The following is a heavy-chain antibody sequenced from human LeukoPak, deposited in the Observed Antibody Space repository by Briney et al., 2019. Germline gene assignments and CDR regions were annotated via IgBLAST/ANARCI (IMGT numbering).Heavy chain of an antibody. CDR3: AKAFYCSSTSCYEYYYYYMDV. CDR1: GFTFSSYA. Sequence: GGSLRLSCAASGFTFSSYAMSWVRQAPGKGLEWVSAISGSGGSTYYADSVKGRFTISRDNSKNTLYLQMNSLRAEDTAVYYCAKAFYCSSTSCYEYYYYYMDVWGKGTTVTVSS. J-gene: IGHJ6*03. CDR2: ISGSGGST. V-gene: IGHV3-23*01. D-gene: IGHD2-2*01.